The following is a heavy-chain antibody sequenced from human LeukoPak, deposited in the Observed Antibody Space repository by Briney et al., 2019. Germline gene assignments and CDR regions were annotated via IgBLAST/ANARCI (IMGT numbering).Heavy chain of an antibody. V-gene: IGHV3-30*18. CDR3: AKFKDGTLWFGEKEGDDY. D-gene: IGHD3-10*01. J-gene: IGHJ4*02. CDR2: ISYDGSNK. CDR1: GFTFSSYA. Sequence: AGGSLRLSCAASGFTFSSYAMHWVRQAPGKGLEWVAVISYDGSNKYYADSVKGRFTISRDNSKNTLYLQMNSLRAEDTAVYYCAKFKDGTLWFGEKEGDDYWGQGTLVTVSS.